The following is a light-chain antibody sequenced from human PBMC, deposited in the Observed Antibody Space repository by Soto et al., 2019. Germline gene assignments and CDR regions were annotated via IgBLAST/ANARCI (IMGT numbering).Light chain of an antibody. V-gene: IGKV3-20*01. CDR2: GAS. CDR3: QQYGSSPLT. CDR1: QSVSSSY. J-gene: IGKJ4*01. Sequence: EIVLTQSPGTLSLSPGERATLSCRASQSVSSSYLAWYQQKPAQAPRLLIYGASSRATGIPDRFSGSGSGTDFTLTISRLESEDFAVYYCQQYGSSPLTFGGGTKVEIK.